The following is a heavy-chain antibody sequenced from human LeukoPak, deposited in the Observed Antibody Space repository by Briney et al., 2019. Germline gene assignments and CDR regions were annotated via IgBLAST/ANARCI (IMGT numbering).Heavy chain of an antibody. CDR2: INPNTGGT. J-gene: IGHJ4*02. Sequence: GASVKVSCKGSGYTFTDYYMFWVRQAPGQGLEWMGWINPNTGGTNYAQNFQGRVTMTRDTSISTAYMELSRLRSDDTAVYYCARVGSGSWGQGTLVTVSS. D-gene: IGHD1-26*01. V-gene: IGHV1-2*02. CDR3: ARVGSGS. CDR1: GYTFTDYY.